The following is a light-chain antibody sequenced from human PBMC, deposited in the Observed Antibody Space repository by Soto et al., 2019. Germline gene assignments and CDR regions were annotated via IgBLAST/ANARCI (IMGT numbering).Light chain of an antibody. V-gene: IGLV2-14*01. Sequence: QSALTQPASVSGSPGQSITIYCSGTSSDVGGYGYVSWYQQHPGKAPKLMIYEVSNRPSGVSDRFSGSKSANTASLTISGLQAEDEADYYCSSYTTSTTWVFGGGTKLTVL. CDR2: EVS. CDR3: SSYTTSTTWV. J-gene: IGLJ3*02. CDR1: SSDVGGYGY.